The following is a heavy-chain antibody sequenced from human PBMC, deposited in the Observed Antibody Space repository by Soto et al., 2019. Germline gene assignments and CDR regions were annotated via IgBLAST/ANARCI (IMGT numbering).Heavy chain of an antibody. CDR3: AHRVLRTVFGLVTTTAIYFDF. CDR2: IYWDDDK. D-gene: IGHD3-3*01. J-gene: IGHJ4*02. Sequence: QITLNESGPTQVKPRQTLTLTCTFSGFSLTTSGVGVSWIRQSPGKAPEWLALIYWDDDKRYSPSLKSRLTLTKDTSKNQVVLTMADLDPADTATYYCAHRVLRTVFGLVTTTAIYFDFWGQGTPVAVSS. V-gene: IGHV2-5*02. CDR1: GFSLTTSGVG.